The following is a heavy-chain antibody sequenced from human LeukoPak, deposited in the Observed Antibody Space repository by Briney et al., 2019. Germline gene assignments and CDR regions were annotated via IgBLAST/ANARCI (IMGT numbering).Heavy chain of an antibody. J-gene: IGHJ4*02. CDR2: ISAYNGNT. D-gene: IGHD3-22*01. CDR1: GYTFTSYG. V-gene: IGHV1-18*01. CDR3: ARFERITMIVVATGADY. Sequence: GASVRVSCKASGYTFTSYGISWVRQAPGPGLEWMGWISAYNGNTNYAQKLQGRVTMTTDTSTSTAYMELRSLRSDDTAVYYCARFERITMIVVATGADYWGQGTLVTVSS.